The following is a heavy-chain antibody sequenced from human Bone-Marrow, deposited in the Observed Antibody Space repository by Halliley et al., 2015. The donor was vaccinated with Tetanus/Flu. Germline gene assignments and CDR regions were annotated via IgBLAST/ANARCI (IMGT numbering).Heavy chain of an antibody. D-gene: IGHD3-10*01. CDR2: IYDSGIP. Sequence: WLGYIYDSGIPNYTPSLKSRLTMSLDTSKNQFSLRLSSVTAADTALYYCARVGRRGADNYFYWGQGTLVTVSS. CDR3: ARVGRRGADNYFY. J-gene: IGHJ4*02. V-gene: IGHV4-59*01.